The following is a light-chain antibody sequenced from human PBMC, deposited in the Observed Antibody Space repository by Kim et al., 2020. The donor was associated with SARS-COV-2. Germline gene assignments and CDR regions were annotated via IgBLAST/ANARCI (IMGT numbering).Light chain of an antibody. CDR3: QQYSSSPAT. Sequence: SPGERAAPSCRASHSVRSNYLAWYQQKPGQAPRLLIYGASSRATGIPDRFSGSGSGTDFTLTITRLEPEDFAVYYCQQYSSSPATFGQGTKVDIK. CDR1: HSVRSNY. V-gene: IGKV3-20*01. CDR2: GAS. J-gene: IGKJ1*01.